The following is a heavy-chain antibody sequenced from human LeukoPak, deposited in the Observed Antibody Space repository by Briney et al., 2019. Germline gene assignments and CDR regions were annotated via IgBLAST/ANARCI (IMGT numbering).Heavy chain of an antibody. CDR1: GFTFSSYS. CDR2: ISSSSSYI. Sequence: GVSLRLSCAASGFTFSSYSMNRVRQAPGKGLEWVSSISSSSSYIYYADSVKGRFTISRDNANNSLYLQMNSLRAEDTAVYYCARAKVTFGVNGMDVWGQGTTVTVSS. D-gene: IGHD3-10*01. CDR3: ARAKVTFGVNGMDV. J-gene: IGHJ6*02. V-gene: IGHV3-21*01.